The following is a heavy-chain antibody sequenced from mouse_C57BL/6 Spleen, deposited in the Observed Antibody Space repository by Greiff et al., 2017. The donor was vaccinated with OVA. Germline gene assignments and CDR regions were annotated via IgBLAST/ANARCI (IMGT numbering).Heavy chain of an antibody. Sequence: VKVVESGPELVKPGASVKISCKASGYAFSSSWMNWVKQRPGKGLEWIGRIYPGDGDTNYNGKFKGKATLTADKSSSTAYMQLSSLTSEDSAVYFCARWEGYWGQGTTLTVSS. D-gene: IGHD4-1*01. CDR3: ARWEGY. J-gene: IGHJ2*01. V-gene: IGHV1-82*01. CDR1: GYAFSSSW. CDR2: IYPGDGDT.